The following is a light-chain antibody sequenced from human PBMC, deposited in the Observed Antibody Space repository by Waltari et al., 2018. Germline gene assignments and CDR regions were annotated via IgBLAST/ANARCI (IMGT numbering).Light chain of an antibody. CDR3: CSYAGSSTFV. V-gene: IGLV2-23*03. Sequence: QSALTQAASVSGSPGQSITISCTGTSSDVGNYNLVSWYQQHPGKAPKLMIYEGSKRPSGVSNRFSASKSGNTASLTISGLQAEDEADYYCCSYAGSSTFVFGGGTKLTVL. J-gene: IGLJ2*01. CDR1: SSDVGNYNL. CDR2: EGS.